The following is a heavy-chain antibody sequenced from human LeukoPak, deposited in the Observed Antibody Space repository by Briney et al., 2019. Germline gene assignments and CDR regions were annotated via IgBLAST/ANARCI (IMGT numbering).Heavy chain of an antibody. J-gene: IGHJ6*03. Sequence: GGSLRLSCAASGFTFSSYGMHWVRQAPGKGLEWVAVIWYDGSNKYYADSVKGRFTISRDNSTNTLYLQMNSLRAEDTAVYYCARDVSYYYYMDVWGKGTTVTVSS. V-gene: IGHV3-33*01. CDR2: IWYDGSNK. D-gene: IGHD2-8*01. CDR1: GFTFSSYG. CDR3: ARDVSYYYYMDV.